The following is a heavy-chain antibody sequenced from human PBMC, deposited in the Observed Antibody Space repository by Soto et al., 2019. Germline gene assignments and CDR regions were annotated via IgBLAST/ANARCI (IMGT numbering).Heavy chain of an antibody. CDR1: GYSISSGDG. CDR2: IYYSGST. D-gene: IGHD2-21*02. V-gene: IGHV4-31*11. Sequence: SETLSLTCAVSGYSISSGDGWSLVRRHPGKVLEWIGYIYYSGSTYYNPSLKSRVTISVDTSKNQFSLKLSSVTAADTAVYYCATYGGNSADGGYYFDYWGQGTLVTVS. J-gene: IGHJ4*02. CDR3: ATYGGNSADGGYYFDY.